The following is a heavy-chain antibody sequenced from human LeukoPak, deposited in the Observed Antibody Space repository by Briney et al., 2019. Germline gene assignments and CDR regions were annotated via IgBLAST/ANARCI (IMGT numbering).Heavy chain of an antibody. D-gene: IGHD6-19*01. CDR2: ISGSGGNT. V-gene: IGHV3-23*01. Sequence: PGGSLRLSCAASGFTFSNAWMSWVRQAPGKGLEWVSVISGSGGNTYYADSVKGRFTISRDNSKNTLYLQMNSLRAEDTAVYYCAKGGSGGLDPWGQGTLVTVSS. CDR3: AKGGSGGLDP. J-gene: IGHJ5*02. CDR1: GFTFSNAW.